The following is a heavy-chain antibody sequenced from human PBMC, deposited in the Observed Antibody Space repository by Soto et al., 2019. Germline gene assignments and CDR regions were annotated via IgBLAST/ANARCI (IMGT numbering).Heavy chain of an antibody. CDR2: IWYDGSKK. CDR3: ARDPGYSGFDFDY. CDR1: GFTFSSHA. V-gene: IGHV3-33*01. J-gene: IGHJ4*02. Sequence: QVQLVESGGGVVQPGRSLRLSCAASGFTFSSHAMHWVRQAPGKGLVWGAVIWYDGSKKYYADSVKGRFTVARDDSKNTLYLQMNSLRVDDTAVYYCARDPGYSGFDFDYWGQGTLVTVSS. D-gene: IGHD5-12*01.